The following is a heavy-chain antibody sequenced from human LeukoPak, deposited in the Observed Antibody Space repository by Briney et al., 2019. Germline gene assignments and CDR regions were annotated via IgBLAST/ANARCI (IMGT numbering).Heavy chain of an antibody. CDR3: ARAYDGRLQYYYYYYYMDV. Sequence: SETLSLTCAVYGGSFSGYYWSWIRQPPGKGLEWIGEINHSGSTNYNPSLKSRVTISVDTSKNQFSLKLSSVTAADTAVYYCARAYDGRLQYYYYYYYMDVWGKGTTVTVSS. CDR1: GGSFSGYY. CDR2: INHSGST. D-gene: IGHD4-11*01. V-gene: IGHV4-34*01. J-gene: IGHJ6*03.